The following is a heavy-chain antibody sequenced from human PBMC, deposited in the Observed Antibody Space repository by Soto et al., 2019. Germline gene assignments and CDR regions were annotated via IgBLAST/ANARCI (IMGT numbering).Heavy chain of an antibody. J-gene: IGHJ4*02. V-gene: IGHV3-9*01. CDR1: GFTFGDFA. CDR2: ITWNSDYV. CDR3: AKSDDSSGGWLRYFDF. D-gene: IGHD5-12*01. Sequence: EVQLVESGGGLVQPGRSLRLSCAASGFTFGDFAMHWVRQTPGKGLAWVSGITWNSDYVVYADSVKGRFTISRDNAKNSVYLQMDSLRTEETALDYCAKSDDSSGGWLRYFDFWGQGTRVTVSS.